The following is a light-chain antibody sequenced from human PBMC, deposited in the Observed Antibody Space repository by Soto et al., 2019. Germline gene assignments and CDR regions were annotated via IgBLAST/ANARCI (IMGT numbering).Light chain of an antibody. V-gene: IGKV3-20*01. CDR3: QQYGRT. CDR1: QSVSSSY. CDR2: GAS. Sequence: EIVLTQSPGTLSLSPGERATLSCRASQSVSSSYLAWYQQKPGQAPRLLIYGASSRATGIPDRFSGSGSGTDFTLTISRLGPEDCAVYYCQQYGRTFGQGTKVEIK. J-gene: IGKJ1*01.